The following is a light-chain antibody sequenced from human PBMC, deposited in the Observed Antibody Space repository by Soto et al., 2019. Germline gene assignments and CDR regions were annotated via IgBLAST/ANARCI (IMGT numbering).Light chain of an antibody. V-gene: IGLV2-14*03. CDR1: SSDIGSYNY. Sequence: QSALTQPASVSGSPGQSITISCSGSSSDIGSYNYVSWYQQHPGKAPKLMIYDVTNRPSGVSDRFSGSKSGDTASLTISGLQADDEADYYCGSYTTTTTLVVFGGGTKLTVL. CDR2: DVT. J-gene: IGLJ2*01. CDR3: GSYTTTTTLVV.